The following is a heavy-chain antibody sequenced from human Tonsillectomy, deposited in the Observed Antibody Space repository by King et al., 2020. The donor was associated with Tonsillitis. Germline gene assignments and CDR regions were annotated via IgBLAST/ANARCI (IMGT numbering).Heavy chain of an antibody. J-gene: IGHJ3*02. D-gene: IGHD3-9*01. CDR2: IYYNGNS. Sequence: VQLQESGPGLVKPSQTLSLTCTVSNDSISSGGYYWTWIRQHPGKGLEWIGYIYYNGNSYYNPSLKSRVTISVDSSKNQFSLRLSSVTAADTAVFYCARSSFRFFDWPYDAFDIWGQGTMVTVSS. V-gene: IGHV4-31*03. CDR1: NDSISSGGYY. CDR3: ARSSFRFFDWPYDAFDI.